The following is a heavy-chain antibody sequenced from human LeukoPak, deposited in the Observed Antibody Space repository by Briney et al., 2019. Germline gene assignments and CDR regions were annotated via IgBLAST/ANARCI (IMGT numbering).Heavy chain of an antibody. CDR3: ARDGGY. CDR2: INSDGSSV. V-gene: IGHV3-74*01. J-gene: IGHJ4*02. CDR1: GFTFSSYW. D-gene: IGHD3-10*01. Sequence: GGSLRLSCAASGFTFSSYWMHWARQAPGQGPVWVSRINSDGSSVSYAEDVRGRFTISRDNAKNTLCLQMNSLRAEDTAVYYCARDGGYWGQGTLVTVSS.